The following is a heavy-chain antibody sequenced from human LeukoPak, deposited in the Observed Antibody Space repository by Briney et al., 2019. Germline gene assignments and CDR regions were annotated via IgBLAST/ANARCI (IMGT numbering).Heavy chain of an antibody. V-gene: IGHV3-74*03. D-gene: IGHD2-15*01. J-gene: IGHJ4*02. CDR2: INYYGTTT. CDR3: ARDAAGLDY. CDR1: GFSFTNHW. Sequence: PGGSLRLSCAASGFSFTNHWMHWVRQAPGKGLVWVSRINYYGTTTMYAGSVKGRFTISRDNAKNTLYLQMNSLRAEDTAVYYCARDAAGLDYWGQGTLVTVSS.